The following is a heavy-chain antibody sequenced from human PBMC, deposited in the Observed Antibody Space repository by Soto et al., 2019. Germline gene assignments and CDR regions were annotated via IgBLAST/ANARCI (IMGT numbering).Heavy chain of an antibody. J-gene: IGHJ6*02. CDR1: GFTFSSYD. CDR3: ARVSYTYGGYDTLLSRMDV. D-gene: IGHD5-12*01. V-gene: IGHV3-13*05. CDR2: IGTAGDP. Sequence: GGSLRLSCAASGFTFSSYDMHWVRQATGKGLEWVSAIGTAGDPYYPGSVKGRFTISRENAKNSLYLQMNSLRAGDTAVYYCARVSYTYGGYDTLLSRMDVWGQGTTVTVSS.